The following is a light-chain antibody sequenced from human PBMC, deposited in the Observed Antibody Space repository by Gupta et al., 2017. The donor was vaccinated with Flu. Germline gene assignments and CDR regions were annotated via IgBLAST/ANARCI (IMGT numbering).Light chain of an antibody. V-gene: IGKV3-15*01. CDR1: QSVTSN. Sequence: PATLAVSSGERATLSCRASQSVTSNLAWYQQKPGQAPRLLIYGASTKATGVSARFSGSGSGTEFTLTISGLQSEDFAVYCCQQGNDWPLTFGQGTKVEIK. CDR3: QQGNDWPLT. CDR2: GAS. J-gene: IGKJ1*01.